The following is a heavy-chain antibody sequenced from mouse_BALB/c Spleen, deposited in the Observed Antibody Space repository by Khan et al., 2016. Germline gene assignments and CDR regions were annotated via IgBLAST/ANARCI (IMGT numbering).Heavy chain of an antibody. CDR2: IRSGGST. CDR3: ASGDQDFDASFAT. D-gene: IGHD2-13*01. Sequence: QVQLKESGPGLVAPSQSLSITCTVSGFSLTNSGVHWVRQSPSKGLDCLGVIRSGGSTDYNSALMSRLSITRDTTQNQDFLKMISRRTDGTAMYYCASGDQDFDASFATWGKGTLVTVSA. J-gene: IGHJ3*01. CDR1: GFSLTNSG. V-gene: IGHV2-9*02.